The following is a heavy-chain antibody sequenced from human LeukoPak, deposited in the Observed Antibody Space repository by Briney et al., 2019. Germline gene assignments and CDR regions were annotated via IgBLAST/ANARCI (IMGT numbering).Heavy chain of an antibody. CDR3: ARGGYYYDSSGYHAFDI. Sequence: GGSLRLSCAASGFTFSSDWMHWVRQAPGEGLVWVARINHNGVSRAYADFVKGRFTISRDDARGTVYLQMDSLSADDTAVYYCARGGYYYDSSGYHAFDIWGQGTMVTVSS. J-gene: IGHJ3*02. D-gene: IGHD3-22*01. V-gene: IGHV3-74*01. CDR1: GFTFSSDW. CDR2: INHNGVSR.